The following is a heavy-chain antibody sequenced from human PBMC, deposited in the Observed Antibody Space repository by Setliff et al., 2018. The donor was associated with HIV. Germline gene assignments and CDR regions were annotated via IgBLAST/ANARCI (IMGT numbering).Heavy chain of an antibody. Sequence: GASVKVSCKASGGTFSNSAIGWVRQAPGQGLEWMGRIIPVFGTANYAQNFQGRVTINVDKSTTTVYMELSSLKSEDTAVYYCARDMYRWNFGFRQPGPFDIWGQGTMVTVSS. CDR1: GGTFSNSA. J-gene: IGHJ3*02. CDR2: IIPVFGTA. CDR3: ARDMYRWNFGFRQPGPFDI. V-gene: IGHV1-69*06. D-gene: IGHD1-7*01.